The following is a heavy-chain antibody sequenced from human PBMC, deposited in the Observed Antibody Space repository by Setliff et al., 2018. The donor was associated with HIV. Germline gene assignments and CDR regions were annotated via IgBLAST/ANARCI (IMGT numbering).Heavy chain of an antibody. J-gene: IGHJ4*02. CDR1: GFTFDDYA. CDR2: ISGSGTTT. CDR3: AKVMTLWFGASDS. Sequence: PGGSLRLSCAASGFTFDDYAVTWVRQAPGKGLDYVSAISGSGTTTSYADSVRGRFTISRDNSTNTVYLQMHSLRAEDTALYYCAKVMTLWFGASDSWGQGTRVTVSS. D-gene: IGHD3-10*01. V-gene: IGHV3-23*01.